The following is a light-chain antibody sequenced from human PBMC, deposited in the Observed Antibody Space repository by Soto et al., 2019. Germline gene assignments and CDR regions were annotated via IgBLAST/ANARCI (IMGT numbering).Light chain of an antibody. CDR2: KAS. Sequence: DIQMTQSPSTLSASVGGRVTITCRASQSISSWLAWYQQKPGKAPKLLVYKASSLESGVPSRFSGSGSGTEFTLSSGSLQPDDCATYYCQQYEHRWTFGQGTKVEIQ. J-gene: IGKJ1*01. CDR3: QQYEHRWT. CDR1: QSISSW. V-gene: IGKV1-5*03.